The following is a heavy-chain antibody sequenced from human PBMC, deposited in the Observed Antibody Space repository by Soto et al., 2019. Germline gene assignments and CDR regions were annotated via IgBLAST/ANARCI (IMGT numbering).Heavy chain of an antibody. V-gene: IGHV3-30*18. CDR3: AKDILRDYGNLFYGMDV. Sequence: QVQLVESGGGVVQPGRSLRLSCAASGFTFRSNAMYWVRQAPGKGLEWVAVLSYAGSEEYYADSVKGRFTISRDNFKNPLYLQMNEFRAEDTAVYYCAKDILRDYGNLFYGMDVWGPGTTVTVSS. J-gene: IGHJ6*02. D-gene: IGHD4-17*01. CDR1: GFTFRSNA. CDR2: LSYAGSEE.